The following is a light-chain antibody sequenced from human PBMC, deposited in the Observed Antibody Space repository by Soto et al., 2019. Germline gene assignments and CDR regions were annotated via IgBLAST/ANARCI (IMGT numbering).Light chain of an antibody. J-gene: IGLJ3*02. Sequence: QSVLTQPASVSGSPGQSITISCTGTSSDVGSHNFVSWYQQHPGKVPKPMIYEATKWPSGVSNRFSGSKSGNTASLTISGLQAEDEADYYCCSYASSSPHWVFGSGTKLTVL. CDR3: CSYASSSPHWV. V-gene: IGLV2-23*01. CDR2: EAT. CDR1: SSDVGSHNF.